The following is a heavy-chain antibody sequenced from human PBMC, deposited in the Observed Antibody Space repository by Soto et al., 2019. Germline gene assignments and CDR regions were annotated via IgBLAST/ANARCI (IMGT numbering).Heavy chain of an antibody. Sequence: EVQLLESGGGLAQPAGSLRLSCAASGFTFTTYAMVWVRQAPGKGLEWVSTISDSGHKTYYADSVKGRFTISRDNSKNTLFLQLNSLRAEDTAVYYCARVALLMGFYYYAMDVWGQGTTVTVSS. CDR2: ISDSGHKT. D-gene: IGHD3-16*01. J-gene: IGHJ6*02. CDR1: GFTFTTYA. V-gene: IGHV3-23*01. CDR3: ARVALLMGFYYYAMDV.